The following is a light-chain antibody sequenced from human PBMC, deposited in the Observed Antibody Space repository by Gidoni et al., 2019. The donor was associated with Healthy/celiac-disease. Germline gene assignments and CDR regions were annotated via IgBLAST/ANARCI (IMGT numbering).Light chain of an antibody. CDR3: QQRSNWPRT. CDR1: QSVSSY. CDR2: DAS. Sequence: EIVLTQHPATLSLSPGERATLSGRASQSVSSYLAWYQQKPGQAPRLLIYDASNRATGSPARFSGSGSGTDFTLTISSLEPEDFAVYYCQQRSNWPRTFGQGTKVEIK. V-gene: IGKV3-11*01. J-gene: IGKJ1*01.